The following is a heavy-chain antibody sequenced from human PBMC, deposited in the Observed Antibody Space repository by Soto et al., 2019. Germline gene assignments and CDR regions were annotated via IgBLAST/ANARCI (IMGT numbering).Heavy chain of an antibody. J-gene: IGHJ4*02. D-gene: IGHD3-22*01. CDR2: IWHYGGST. CDR1: GFTFSSYG. Sequence: GGSLRLSCQASGFTFSSYGINWVRQAPGKGLEYVAVIWHYGGSTYYADSVKGRFTISRDNSKNTLYLQMGSLRAEDMAVYYCARDPDSSGYQFFDYWGQGTLVTLSS. V-gene: IGHV3-64*02. CDR3: ARDPDSSGYQFFDY.